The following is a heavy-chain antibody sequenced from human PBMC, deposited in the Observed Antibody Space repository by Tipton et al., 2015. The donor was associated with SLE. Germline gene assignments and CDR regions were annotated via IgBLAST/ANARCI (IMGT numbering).Heavy chain of an antibody. V-gene: IGHV1-69*18. CDR1: GGTFSSYA. J-gene: IGHJ1*01. Sequence: QVQLVQSGAEVKKPGSSVKVSCKASGGTFSSYAISWVRQAPGQGLEWMGRIISIFGTANYAQKFQGRVMITADESTSTAYMELSSLRSEDTAVYYCARGIGEGYEISGYFQHWGQGTLVTVSS. CDR3: ARGIGEGYEISGYFQH. D-gene: IGHD5-24*01. CDR2: IISIFGTA.